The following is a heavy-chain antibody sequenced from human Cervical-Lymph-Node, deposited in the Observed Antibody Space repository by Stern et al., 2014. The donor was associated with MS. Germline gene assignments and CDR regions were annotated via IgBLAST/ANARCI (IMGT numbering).Heavy chain of an antibody. CDR2: LSTGGST. V-gene: IGHV4-61*02. Sequence: QLQLQESGPGLAKPSQTLSLTCTVSGGSVSSGSYYWNWIRQPAGKGLAWIGRLSTGGSTNSNPPLRSRVTMSIDASKNHFSLKLTLLTAADTAIYYCARSWSDVLISLDNWGQGTLVTVSS. CDR1: GGSVSSGSYY. CDR3: ARSWSDVLISLDN. D-gene: IGHD1-1*01. J-gene: IGHJ4*02.